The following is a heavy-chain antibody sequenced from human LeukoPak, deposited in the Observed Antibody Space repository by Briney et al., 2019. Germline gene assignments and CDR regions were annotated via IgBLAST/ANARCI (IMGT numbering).Heavy chain of an antibody. CDR3: ARVPYYYDGSDYYGHFQPPDY. D-gene: IGHD3-22*01. V-gene: IGHV1-18*01. CDR2: SNTYSGNA. Sequence: ASVKVSFKTSGYTFTSYGVIWVRQAPGQGLEWMGWSNTYSGNAIYAQNLQGRVTLTADKSTATAYMEVRNLRSDDTAVYYCARVPYYYDGSDYYGHFQPPDYWGQSTLVTFSS. J-gene: IGHJ4*02. CDR1: GYTFTSYG.